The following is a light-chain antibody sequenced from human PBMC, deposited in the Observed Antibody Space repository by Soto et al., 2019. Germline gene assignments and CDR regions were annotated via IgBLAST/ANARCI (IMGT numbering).Light chain of an antibody. J-gene: IGKJ4*01. CDR2: DAS. CDR1: QDISNY. Sequence: DIQMTQSPSSLSASVGDRVTITCQASQDISNYLNWYQQKPGKAPKLLIYDASNLETGVPSRFSESESGKNFTFTISRLQPEDIATYSCQKYDNLPLTFGGGTKVEIK. CDR3: QKYDNLPLT. V-gene: IGKV1-33*01.